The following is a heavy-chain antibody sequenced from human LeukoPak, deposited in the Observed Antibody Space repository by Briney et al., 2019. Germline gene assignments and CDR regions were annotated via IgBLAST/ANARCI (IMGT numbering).Heavy chain of an antibody. V-gene: IGHV4-34*01. CDR2: INHSGST. Sequence: SETLSLTCAVYGGSFSGYYWSWIRQPPGKGLEWIGEINHSGSTNYNPSLKSRVTISVDTSKNQFSLKLSSVTAADTAVYYCARGGVYCSGGSCYAYDYWGQGTLVTVSS. J-gene: IGHJ4*02. CDR1: GGSFSGYY. CDR3: ARGGVYCSGGSCYAYDY. D-gene: IGHD2-15*01.